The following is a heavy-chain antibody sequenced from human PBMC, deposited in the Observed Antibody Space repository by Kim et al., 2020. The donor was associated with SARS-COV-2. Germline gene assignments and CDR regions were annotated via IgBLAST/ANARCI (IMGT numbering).Heavy chain of an antibody. J-gene: IGHJ6*02. CDR3: ARDYSSGQAYYYYYGMDV. CDR2: INPSGGST. D-gene: IGHD6-19*01. CDR1: GYTFTSYY. Sequence: ASVKVSCKASGYTFTSYYMHWVRQAPGQGLEWMGIINPSGGSTSYAQKFQGRVTMTRDTSTSTVYMELSSLRSEDTAVYYCARDYSSGQAYYYYYGMDVWGQGTTVTVSS. V-gene: IGHV1-46*01.